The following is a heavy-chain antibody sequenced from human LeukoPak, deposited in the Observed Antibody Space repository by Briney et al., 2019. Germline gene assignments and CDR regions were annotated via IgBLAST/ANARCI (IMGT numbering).Heavy chain of an antibody. V-gene: IGHV3-21*01. Sequence: GGSLRLSCAASGFAFSIYSINWVRQAPGQGLEWVSSITSSSNYISYADSVKGRFTISRDNAKNSLYLQMNSLRAEDTAVYYYARTSYWFDPWGQGTLVTVSS. CDR1: GFAFSIYS. CDR2: ITSSSNYI. J-gene: IGHJ5*02. CDR3: ARTSYWFDP.